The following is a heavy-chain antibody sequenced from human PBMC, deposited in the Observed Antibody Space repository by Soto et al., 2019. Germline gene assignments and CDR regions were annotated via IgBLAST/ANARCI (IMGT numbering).Heavy chain of an antibody. D-gene: IGHD6-13*01. CDR2: IYYSGST. Sequence: KPSETLSLTCTVSGGSISSGDYYWSWIRHPPGKGLEWIGYIYYSGSTYYNPSLKSRVTISVDTSKNQFSLKLSSVTAADTAVYYCARDRYSSSYLWFDPWGQGTMVTV. CDR3: ARDRYSSSYLWFDP. CDR1: GGSISSGDYY. V-gene: IGHV4-30-4*01. J-gene: IGHJ5*02.